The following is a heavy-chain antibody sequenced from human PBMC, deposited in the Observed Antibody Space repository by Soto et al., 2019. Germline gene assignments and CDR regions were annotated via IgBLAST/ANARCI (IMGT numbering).Heavy chain of an antibody. CDR2: IYYSGST. CDR1: GGSISSYY. Sequence: PSETLSLTCTVSGGSISSYYWSWIRQPPGKGLEWIGYIYYSGSTNYNPSLKSRVTISVDTSKNQFSLKLSSVTAADTAVYYCAREGEKNAPFVYYVMDVWGQGTTVTVSS. D-gene: IGHD3-16*01. V-gene: IGHV4-59*01. J-gene: IGHJ6*02. CDR3: AREGEKNAPFVYYVMDV.